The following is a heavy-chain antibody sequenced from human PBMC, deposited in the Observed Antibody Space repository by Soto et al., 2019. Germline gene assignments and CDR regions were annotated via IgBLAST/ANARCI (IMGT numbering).Heavy chain of an antibody. J-gene: IGHJ6*02. CDR2: INHSGST. V-gene: IGHV4-34*01. Sequence: SETLSLTCAVYGGSFSGYYWSWIRQPPGKGLEWIGEINHSGSTNYNPSLKSRVTISVDTSKNQFSPKLSSVTAADTAVYYCARVCRYYYGSGSYYPSMDVWGQGTAVTVSS. D-gene: IGHD3-10*01. CDR3: ARVCRYYYGSGSYYPSMDV. CDR1: GGSFSGYY.